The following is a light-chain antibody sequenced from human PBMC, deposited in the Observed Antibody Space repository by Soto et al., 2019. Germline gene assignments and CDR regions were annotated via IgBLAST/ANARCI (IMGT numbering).Light chain of an antibody. CDR3: QVSGSNADPYVV. CDR1: NIGGKS. J-gene: IGLJ2*01. Sequence: SYELTHPPSVSVAPGKTARITCGGNNIGGKSVHWYQRKPGQAPVLIIYNDGDRPSGIPERFSGSNSGNTATLTVSRVEAGDDADDYCQVSGSNADPYVVFGGGTKVTVL. CDR2: NDG. V-gene: IGLV3-21*04.